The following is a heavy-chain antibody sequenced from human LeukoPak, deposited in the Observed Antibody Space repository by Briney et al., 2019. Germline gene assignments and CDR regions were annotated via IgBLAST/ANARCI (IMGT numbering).Heavy chain of an antibody. D-gene: IGHD2-15*01. CDR3: ARSHLGYCSGGSCYWDAFDI. CDR1: GGSISSGGYS. V-gene: IGHV4-30-2*01. CDR2: IYHSGST. Sequence: SQTLSLTCAVSGGSISSGGYSWSWIRQPPGKGLEWIGYIYHSGSTYYNPSLKSRVTISVDRSKNQFSLKPSSVTAADTAVYYCARSHLGYCSGGSCYWDAFDIWGQGTMVTVSS. J-gene: IGHJ3*02.